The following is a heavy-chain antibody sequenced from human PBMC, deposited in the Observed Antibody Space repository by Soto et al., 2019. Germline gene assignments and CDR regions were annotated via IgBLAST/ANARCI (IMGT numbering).Heavy chain of an antibody. D-gene: IGHD3-10*01. CDR1: GFTFRSFT. CDR3: ANFMVRGVITSNY. J-gene: IGHJ4*02. CDR2: ISSNSAYI. Sequence: GGSLRLSCAASGFTFRSFTMNWVRQAPGKGLEWVSTISSNSAYIYYTDALRGRFTISRDNAKNTLYLQMNSLRAEDTAVYYCANFMVRGVITSNYWGQGTLVTVSP. V-gene: IGHV3-21*01.